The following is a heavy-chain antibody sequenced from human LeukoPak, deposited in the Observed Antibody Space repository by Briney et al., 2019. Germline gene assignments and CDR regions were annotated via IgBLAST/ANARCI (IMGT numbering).Heavy chain of an antibody. CDR3: AIQEVAAAGKVIDY. J-gene: IGHJ4*02. D-gene: IGHD6-13*01. CDR1: GYSFTTYW. CDR2: IYPGDSDT. V-gene: IGHV5-51*01. Sequence: GESLKISCKGSGYSFTTYWIGWVRQMPGKGLEWMRIIYPGDSDTRYSPSFQGQVTISADKSISTAYLQWSSLKASDTAMYICAIQEVAAAGKVIDYWGQGTLFTVSS.